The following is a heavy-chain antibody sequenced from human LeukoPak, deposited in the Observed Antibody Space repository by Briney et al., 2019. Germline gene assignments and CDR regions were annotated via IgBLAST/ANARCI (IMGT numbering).Heavy chain of an antibody. CDR1: GYTFTNYY. V-gene: IGHV1-2*02. J-gene: IGHJ4*02. Sequence: ASVKVSCKASGYTFTNYYIHWVRQAPGQGLEWVGWINPNSGDTNYAQKLQGRVTMTRDTSIITAFMELSRQTSDDTAVYYCARVVSGGVIWAYWGQGTLVTVSS. CDR2: INPNSGDT. CDR3: ARVVSGGVIWAY. D-gene: IGHD3-16*01.